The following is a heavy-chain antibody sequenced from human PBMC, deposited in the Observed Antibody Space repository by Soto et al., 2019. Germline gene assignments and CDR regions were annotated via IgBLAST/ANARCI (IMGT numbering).Heavy chain of an antibody. D-gene: IGHD6-13*01. J-gene: IGHJ4*02. V-gene: IGHV3-23*01. Sequence: XXSLRLSFAASGFTFSNYAVPWVLQAPGKGLEWVSTISGSGGSTYYADSVKGRFTISRDNSKNTLYLQMNSLRAEDTAVYYCAKDQGSSWYEIDYWGQGTLVTVSS. CDR3: AKDQGSSWYEIDY. CDR2: ISGSGGST. CDR1: GFTFSNYA.